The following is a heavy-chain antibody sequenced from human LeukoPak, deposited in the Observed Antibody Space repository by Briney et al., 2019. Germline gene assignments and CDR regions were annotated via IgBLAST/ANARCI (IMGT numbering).Heavy chain of an antibody. J-gene: IGHJ4*02. CDR1: GFTFSSYS. Sequence: GGSLRLSCVASGFTFSSYSMNWVRQAPGKGLEWVSYISSSSSTIFYADPVKGRFTISRDNAKSSLYLQVNSLSVEDTAIYYCTRGKVVVRGTLFDYWGQGTLVTVSS. CDR3: TRGKVVVRGTLFDY. CDR2: ISSSSSTI. D-gene: IGHD2-15*01. V-gene: IGHV3-48*01.